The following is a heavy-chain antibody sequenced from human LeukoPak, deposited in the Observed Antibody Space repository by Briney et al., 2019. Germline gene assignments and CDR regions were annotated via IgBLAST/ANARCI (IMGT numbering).Heavy chain of an antibody. V-gene: IGHV4-39*01. CDR1: GGSISSSSYY. Sequence: SETLSLTCTVSGGSISSSSYYWGWIRQPPGKGLEWIGSIYYSGSTYYNPSLKSRVTISVDTSKNQFSLKLSSVTAADTAVYCCASIAVANNPPPDYWGQGTLVTVSS. D-gene: IGHD6-19*01. CDR2: IYYSGST. CDR3: ASIAVANNPPPDY. J-gene: IGHJ4*02.